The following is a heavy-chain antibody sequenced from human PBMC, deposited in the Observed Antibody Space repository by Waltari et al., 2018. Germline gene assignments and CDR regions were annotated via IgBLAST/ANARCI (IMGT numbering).Heavy chain of an antibody. CDR3: ASAVGYYDSSGYYYSLDY. CDR2: IIPIFGTA. Sequence: QVQLVQSGAGVKKPGSSVKVSCKASGGTFSSYAISWVRQAPGHGLEWMGGIIPIFGTANYAQKFQGRVTITADESTSTAYMELSSLRSEDTAVYYCASAVGYYDSSGYYYSLDYWGQGTLVTVSS. J-gene: IGHJ4*02. D-gene: IGHD3-22*01. V-gene: IGHV1-69*12. CDR1: GGTFSSYA.